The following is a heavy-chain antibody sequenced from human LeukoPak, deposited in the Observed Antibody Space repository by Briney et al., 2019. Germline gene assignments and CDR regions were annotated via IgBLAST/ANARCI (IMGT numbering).Heavy chain of an antibody. D-gene: IGHD3-22*01. Sequence: GGSPRLSCAASGFTFSSYAMSWVRQAPGKGLEWVSAISGSGGSTYYADSVKGRFTISRDNSKNTLYLQMNSLRAEDTAVYYCAKGTRAEYYYDSSGYFDYWGQGTLVTVSS. CDR1: GFTFSSYA. CDR2: ISGSGGST. CDR3: AKGTRAEYYYDSSGYFDY. J-gene: IGHJ4*02. V-gene: IGHV3-23*01.